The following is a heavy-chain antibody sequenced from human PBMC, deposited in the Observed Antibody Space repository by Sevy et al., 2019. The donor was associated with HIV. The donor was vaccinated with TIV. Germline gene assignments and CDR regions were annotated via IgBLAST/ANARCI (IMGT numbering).Heavy chain of an antibody. CDR2: ISGSGDAF. V-gene: IGHV3-23*01. J-gene: IGHJ4*02. D-gene: IGHD3-10*01. CDR3: AKYFYGSGNYAFDN. Sequence: GGSLRLSCSASGFIFSNYAMSWVRQAPGKGLEWVSSISGSGDAFYYSDSVKGRFTIYRDDSNNTLYLHLRSPRAEDTALYYCAKYFYGSGNYAFDNWGQGTLVTVSS. CDR1: GFIFSNYA.